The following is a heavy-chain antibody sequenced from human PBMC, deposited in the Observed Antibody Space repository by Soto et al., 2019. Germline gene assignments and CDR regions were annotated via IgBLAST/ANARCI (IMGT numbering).Heavy chain of an antibody. D-gene: IGHD3-16*02. Sequence: SETLSLTCTVSGGSISRTNYYWGWIRQPPGKGLEWIGSIYYSGSTYYNPSLKRRVNILVDTSKNQFSLKLSSVTAADTAVYYCASAARGNHRYPSSSHFWSPGPLVTLSS. CDR2: IYYSGST. CDR3: ASAARGNHRYPSSSHF. CDR1: GGSISRTNYY. V-gene: IGHV4-39*07. J-gene: IGHJ4*02.